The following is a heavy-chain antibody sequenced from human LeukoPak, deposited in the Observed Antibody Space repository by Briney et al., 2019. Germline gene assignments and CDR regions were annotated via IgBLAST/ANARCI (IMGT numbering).Heavy chain of an antibody. CDR2: ISGSGANT. D-gene: IGHD3-16*02. V-gene: IGHV3-23*01. Sequence: GGSLRLSCAASGFTFSTYAMSWVRQAPGKGLEWVSTISGSGANTYYADSVRGRFTISRDNSKNTLYLQMNSLRAEDTAVYYCAKENEKTYYDYVWGSYRYSYYFDYWGQGTLVTVSS. J-gene: IGHJ4*02. CDR1: GFTFSTYA. CDR3: AKENEKTYYDYVWGSYRYSYYFDY.